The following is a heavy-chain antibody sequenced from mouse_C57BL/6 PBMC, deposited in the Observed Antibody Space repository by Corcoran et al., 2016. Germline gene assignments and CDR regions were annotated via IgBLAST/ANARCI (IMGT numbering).Heavy chain of an antibody. CDR3: ARSGDYDGWFAY. V-gene: IGHV9-3*01. J-gene: IGHJ3*01. Sequence: QIQLVQSGPELKKPGETVKISCKASGYTFTTYGMSWVKQAPGKGLKWMGWINTYSGVPTYADDFKGRFAFSLETSASTAYLQINNLKNEDTATYFCARSGDYDGWFAYWGQATLVTVSA. CDR1: GYTFTTYG. D-gene: IGHD2-4*01. CDR2: INTYSGVP.